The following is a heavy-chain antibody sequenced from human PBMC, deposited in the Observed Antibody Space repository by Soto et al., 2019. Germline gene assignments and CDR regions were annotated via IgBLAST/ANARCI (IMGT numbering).Heavy chain of an antibody. V-gene: IGHV4-34*01. J-gene: IGHJ5*02. CDR1: GGSFSGYY. CDR2: INHSGST. CDR3: ARAGVATIYPGNNWFDP. D-gene: IGHD5-12*01. Sequence: PSETLSLTCDVYGGSFSGYYWSWIRQPPGKGLEWIGEINHSGSTNYNPSLKSRVTISVDTSKNQFSLNLSSVTAADTAVYYCARAGVATIYPGNNWFDPWGQGTLITVSS.